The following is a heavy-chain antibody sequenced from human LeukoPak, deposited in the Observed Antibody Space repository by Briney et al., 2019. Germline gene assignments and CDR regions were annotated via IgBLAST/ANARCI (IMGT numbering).Heavy chain of an antibody. Sequence: GGSLRLSCAASGVTFSSYSMNWVRQAPGKGLEWVSSISSSSSYIYYADSVKGRFTISRDNAKNSLYLQMNSLRAEDTAVYYCARHTTPRRYYFDYWGQGTLVTVSS. D-gene: IGHD1-26*01. J-gene: IGHJ4*02. CDR3: ARHTTPRRYYFDY. V-gene: IGHV3-21*01. CDR2: ISSSSSYI. CDR1: GVTFSSYS.